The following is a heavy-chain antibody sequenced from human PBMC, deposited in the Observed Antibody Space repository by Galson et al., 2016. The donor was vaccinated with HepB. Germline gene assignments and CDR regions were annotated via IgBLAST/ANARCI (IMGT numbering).Heavy chain of an antibody. CDR2: MSSSSSYT. J-gene: IGHJ3*02. V-gene: IGHV3-11*06. Sequence: SLRLSCAASGFTFSDSYMSWIRQAPGKGLEWVSYMSSSSSYTKYADSVKCRFTISRDNAKTSLYLRINSLRAEDTAVYYCARGHRSGRETIDGFDIWGQGTMVTVSS. CDR1: GFTFSDSY. D-gene: IGHD6-19*01. CDR3: ARGHRSGRETIDGFDI.